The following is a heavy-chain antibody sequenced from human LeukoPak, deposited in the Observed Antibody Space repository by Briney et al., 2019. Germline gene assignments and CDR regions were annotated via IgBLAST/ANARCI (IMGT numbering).Heavy chain of an antibody. Sequence: PGRSLRLSCAASGFTFSSYGMHWVRQAPGKGLEWVAVISYDGSNKYYADSVKGRFTISRDNSKNTLYLQMNSLRAEDTAVYYCAKDDYDFWSGYPDYWGQGTLVTVSS. CDR1: GFTFSSYG. CDR2: ISYDGSNK. D-gene: IGHD3-3*01. J-gene: IGHJ4*02. CDR3: AKDDYDFWSGYPDY. V-gene: IGHV3-30*18.